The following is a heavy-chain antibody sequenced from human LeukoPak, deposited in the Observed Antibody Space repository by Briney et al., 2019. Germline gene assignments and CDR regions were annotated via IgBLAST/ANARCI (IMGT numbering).Heavy chain of an antibody. V-gene: IGHV5-51*01. CDR2: IYPGDSDT. CDR3: ARLFYYDTGGYYGDY. Sequence: GESLKISCKGSGYSFPIYWIGWERQMPGKGLEWMGIIYPGDSDTRYSPSFQGQVTISADKSISTAYLQWSSLKASDTAIYYCARLFYYDTGGYYGDYWGQGTLVTVSS. D-gene: IGHD3-22*01. J-gene: IGHJ4*02. CDR1: GYSFPIYW.